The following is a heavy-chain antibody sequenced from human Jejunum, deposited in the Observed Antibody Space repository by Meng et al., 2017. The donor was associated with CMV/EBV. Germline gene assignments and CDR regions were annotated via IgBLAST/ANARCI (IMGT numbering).Heavy chain of an antibody. J-gene: IGHJ5*02. D-gene: IGHD5-18*01. V-gene: IGHV3-74*01. Sequence: FSNFWMSWVRQAPGKGLVWVSRINSDGSTTNYADSVKGRFTISRDNAKNTLYLQMNSLRAEDTAVYYCARGKFQSVGIVYSYFDPWGQGALVTVSS. CDR1: FSNFW. CDR3: ARGKFQSVGIVYSYFDP. CDR2: INSDGSTT.